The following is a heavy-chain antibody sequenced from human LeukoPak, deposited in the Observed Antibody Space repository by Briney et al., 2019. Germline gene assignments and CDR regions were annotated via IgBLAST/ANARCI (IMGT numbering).Heavy chain of an antibody. J-gene: IGHJ3*02. V-gene: IGHV3-30*18. CDR1: GFTFSSYG. D-gene: IGHD3-16*02. CDR3: AKDDYVWGSYRYGAFDI. CDR2: ISYDGSNK. Sequence: SGGSLRLSCAASGFTFSSYGMHWVRQAPGKGLEWVAVISYDGSNKYYADSVKGRFTISRDNSKNTLYLQMNSLRAEDTAVYYCAKDDYVWGSYRYGAFDIWGQGTMVTVSS.